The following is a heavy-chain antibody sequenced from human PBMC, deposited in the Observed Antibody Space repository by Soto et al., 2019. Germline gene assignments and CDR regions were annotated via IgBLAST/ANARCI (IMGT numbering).Heavy chain of an antibody. V-gene: IGHV3-33*01. J-gene: IGHJ4*02. CDR3: SRGNGHNSGRFDY. Sequence: GSLRLSCVAFGFTVKTYGIHWVRQAPGKGLEWVAVIWYDGSNKYYAESVKGRFSISRDNSKNTLYLQMDTLRAEDTALYFCSRGNGHNSGRFDYWGQGTLVTVSS. CDR2: IWYDGSNK. D-gene: IGHD1-1*01. CDR1: GFTVKTYG.